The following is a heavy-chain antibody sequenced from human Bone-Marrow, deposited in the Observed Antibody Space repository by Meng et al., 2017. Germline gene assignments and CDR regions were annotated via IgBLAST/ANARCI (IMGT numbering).Heavy chain of an antibody. CDR2: ISSSSAYI. V-gene: IGHV3-21*01. Sequence: GGSLRLSCAASGFTFSSYAMHWVRQAPGKGLEWVSSISSSSAYIYYADSVKGRFTISRDNAKNSLYLQMDSLRAEDTALYYCARDYYYGLLYWGQGTVVTVSS. CDR3: ARDYYYGLLY. J-gene: IGHJ4*02. D-gene: IGHD3-10*01. CDR1: GFTFSSYA.